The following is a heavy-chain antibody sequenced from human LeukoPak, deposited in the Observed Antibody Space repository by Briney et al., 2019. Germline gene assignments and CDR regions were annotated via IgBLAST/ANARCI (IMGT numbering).Heavy chain of an antibody. CDR3: ATYSGYDGWYYFDY. CDR2: INAGNGNT. D-gene: IGHD5-12*01. Sequence: ASVKVSCKASGYTFTGYYMYWVRQAPGQGLEWMGWINAGNGNTKYSQEFQGRVTITRDTSASTAYMELSSLRAEDTAVYYCATYSGYDGWYYFDYWGQGTLVTVSS. CDR1: GYTFTGYY. V-gene: IGHV1/OR15-3*02. J-gene: IGHJ4*02.